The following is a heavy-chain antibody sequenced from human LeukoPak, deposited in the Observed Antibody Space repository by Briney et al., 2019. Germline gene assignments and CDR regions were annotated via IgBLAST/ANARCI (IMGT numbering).Heavy chain of an antibody. CDR1: GGSMDNINLY. CDR2: IYTSGGT. V-gene: IGHV4-61*02. D-gene: IGHD6-13*01. J-gene: IGHJ3*01. Sequence: SQTLSLTCSVSGGSMDNINLYWTWIRQPAGKTLEWIGRIYTSGGTTYNPSLKSRVTMSVDRSNNHFSLNLGSVTAADTGVYCVGRGSNSGTFDVWGPGTMVIVSP. CDR3: GRGSNSGTFDV.